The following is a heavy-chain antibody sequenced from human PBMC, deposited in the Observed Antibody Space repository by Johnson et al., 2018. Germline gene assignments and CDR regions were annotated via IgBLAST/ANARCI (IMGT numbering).Heavy chain of an antibody. CDR2: FNAGNGNT. Sequence: QVQLVQSGAEVKKPGASVKVSCKASGYTFTSYAMHWVRQAPGQRLEWMGWFNAGNGNTKYSQKFHGRVTLTRDTSASTDYMELSSLGSEDTAVYYCAGEGLERTVRGVILSLHMDVWGKGTTVTVSS. CDR1: GYTFTSYA. V-gene: IGHV1-3*01. D-gene: IGHD3-10*01. CDR3: AGEGLERTVRGVILSLHMDV. J-gene: IGHJ6*03.